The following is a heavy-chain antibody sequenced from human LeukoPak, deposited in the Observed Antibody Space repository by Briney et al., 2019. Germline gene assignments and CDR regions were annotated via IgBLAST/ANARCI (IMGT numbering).Heavy chain of an antibody. CDR2: INHSGST. CDR3: ARRPLGYCSSTSCYTPNWFDP. Sequence: ETSETLSLTCAVYGGSFSGYYWSWIRQPPGKGLEWIGEINHSGSTNYNPSLKSRVTISVDTSKNQFSLKLSSVTAADTAVYYCARRPLGYCSSTSCYTPNWFDPWGQGTLVTVSS. J-gene: IGHJ5*02. V-gene: IGHV4-34*01. D-gene: IGHD2-2*02. CDR1: GGSFSGYY.